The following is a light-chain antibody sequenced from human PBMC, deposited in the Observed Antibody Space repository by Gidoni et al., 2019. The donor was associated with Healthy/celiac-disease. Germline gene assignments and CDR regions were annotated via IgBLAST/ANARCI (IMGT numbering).Light chain of an antibody. Sequence: DIQMTQSPSTLSASVADRVTITCRASQSISSWLAWYQQKPGKAPKLLIYDASSVESGVPPRFSGSGSGTEFTLTISSLQPDDFATYYCQQYNSYPRTFGQGTKVEIK. CDR1: QSISSW. CDR3: QQYNSYPRT. V-gene: IGKV1-5*01. CDR2: DAS. J-gene: IGKJ1*01.